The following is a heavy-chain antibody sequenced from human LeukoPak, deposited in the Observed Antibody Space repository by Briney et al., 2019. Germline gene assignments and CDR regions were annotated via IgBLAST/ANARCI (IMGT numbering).Heavy chain of an antibody. D-gene: IGHD4-17*01. J-gene: IGHJ4*02. CDR2: INSDGSST. Sequence: PGGSLRLSCAASGFTFSSYWMHWVRQAPGKGLVWVSRINSDGSSTSYADSVKGRFTISRDNAKNTLYLQMNSLRAEDTAVYYCASGGVGYGAYNYYFDYWGQGTLSPSPQ. CDR3: ASGGVGYGAYNYYFDY. V-gene: IGHV3-74*01. CDR1: GFTFSSYW.